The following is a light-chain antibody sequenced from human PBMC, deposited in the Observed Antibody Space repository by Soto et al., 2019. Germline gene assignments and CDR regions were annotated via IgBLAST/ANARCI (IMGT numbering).Light chain of an antibody. CDR3: CSYSSSSTFYV. V-gene: IGLV2-14*01. J-gene: IGLJ1*01. CDR1: SSDVGGYYY. Sequence: QSALTQPASVSGSPGQSITISCTGTSSDVGGYYYVSWYQHHPGKAPKLIIYQVTNRPSGVSNRFSASKSGNTASLTISALQAEDEADDYCCSYSSSSTFYVFGTGTKLTVL. CDR2: QVT.